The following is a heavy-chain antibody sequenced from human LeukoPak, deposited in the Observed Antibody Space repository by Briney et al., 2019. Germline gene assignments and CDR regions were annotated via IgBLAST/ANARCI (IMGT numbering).Heavy chain of an antibody. CDR2: LYYTGSS. J-gene: IGHJ5*02. V-gene: IGHV4-31*01. CDR3: ATKPGYCSGGSCYSQNGNWFDP. Sequence: PSQTLSLTCTVSGASITSGGYYWGWIRQHPQRGLEWIGYLYYTGSSFYNPSLKSQITISVDTSENQFSLNLNSVTAADTAVYYCATKPGYCSGGSCYSQNGNWFDPWGQGTLVTVSS. D-gene: IGHD2-15*01. CDR1: GASITSGGYY.